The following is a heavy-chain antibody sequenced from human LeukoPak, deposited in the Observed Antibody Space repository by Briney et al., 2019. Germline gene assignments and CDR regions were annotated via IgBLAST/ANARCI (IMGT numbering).Heavy chain of an antibody. J-gene: IGHJ3*02. V-gene: IGHV3-21*01. CDR2: ISSSSSYI. CDR1: GFTVSSNS. D-gene: IGHD6-19*01. CDR3: ARVLRAVAVTHDAFDI. Sequence: GGSLRLSCTVSGFTVSSNSMNWVRQAPGKGLEWVSSISSSSSYIYYADSVKGRFTISRDNAKNSLYLQMNSLRAEDTAVYYCARVLRAVAVTHDAFDIWGQGTMVTVSS.